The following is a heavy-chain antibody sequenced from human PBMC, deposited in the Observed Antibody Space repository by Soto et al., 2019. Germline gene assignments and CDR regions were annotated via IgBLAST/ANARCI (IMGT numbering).Heavy chain of an antibody. J-gene: IGHJ5*02. V-gene: IGHV1-2*02. CDR2: INPNSGGT. CDR1: GYTFTGYY. Sequence: ASVKVSCKASGYTFTGYYMHWVRQAPGQGLEWMGWINPNSGGTNYAQKFQGRVTMTRDTSISTAYMELSRLRSDDTAVYYCARGPIAARRFNCFDPWGQGTLVTVSS. CDR3: ARGPIAARRFNCFDP. D-gene: IGHD6-6*01.